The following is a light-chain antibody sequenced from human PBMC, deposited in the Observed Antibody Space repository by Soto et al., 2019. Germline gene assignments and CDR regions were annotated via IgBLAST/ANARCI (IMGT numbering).Light chain of an antibody. CDR1: QSVSSN. CDR2: GAS. V-gene: IGKV3-15*01. Sequence: EIVTTQSPATLSVSPGERATLSCRASQSVSSNLAWYQQKPGQAPRLLIYGASTRATGIPERFSGFGSGTDFTLTISSLQSEDLAVYYCQQYDNWLRTFGQGTKLEIK. CDR3: QQYDNWLRT. J-gene: IGKJ2*01.